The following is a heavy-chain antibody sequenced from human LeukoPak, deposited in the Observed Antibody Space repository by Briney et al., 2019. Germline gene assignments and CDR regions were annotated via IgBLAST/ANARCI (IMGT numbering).Heavy chain of an antibody. V-gene: IGHV3-33*01. CDR3: ARDQAYGSGERPFDY. CDR1: GFTFSSYC. J-gene: IGHJ4*02. Sequence: PGRSLRLSCAASGFTFSSYCMHWVRQAPGKGLEWVAVIWYDGSNKYYADSVKGRFTISRDNSKNTLYLQMNSLRAEDTAVYYCARDQAYGSGERPFDYWGQGTLVTVSS. D-gene: IGHD3-10*01. CDR2: IWYDGSNK.